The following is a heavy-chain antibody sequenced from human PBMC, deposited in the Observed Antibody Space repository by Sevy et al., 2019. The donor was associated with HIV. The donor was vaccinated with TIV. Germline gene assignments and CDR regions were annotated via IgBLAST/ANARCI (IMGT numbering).Heavy chain of an antibody. J-gene: IGHJ4*02. CDR2: FYYSGKN. Sequence: SETLSLTCSVSGGSISSYYWSWIRQPPGKGVEWIGSFYYSGKNIYSPSLKSRVTISVDTSKNQFSLKLRSVTAADTAVYYCASEGPSYYDRSGYYRFDYWGQGTLVTVSS. D-gene: IGHD3-22*01. CDR3: ASEGPSYYDRSGYYRFDY. V-gene: IGHV4-59*01. CDR1: GGSISSYY.